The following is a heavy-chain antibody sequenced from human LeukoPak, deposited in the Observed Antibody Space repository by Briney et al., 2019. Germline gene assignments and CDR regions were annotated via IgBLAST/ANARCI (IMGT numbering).Heavy chain of an antibody. CDR2: ISGSGGGT. CDR1: GLTFSSYA. D-gene: IGHD3-10*01. J-gene: IGHJ5*02. CDR3: AKEDLYGSVKWFDP. Sequence: PGGSLRLSCAASGLTFSSYAMTWVRQAPGKGLEWVSDISGSGGGTYYADSVKGRFTISRDNSKNTLYLQMNSLRAEDTAVYYCAKEDLYGSVKWFDPWGQGTLVTVSS. V-gene: IGHV3-23*01.